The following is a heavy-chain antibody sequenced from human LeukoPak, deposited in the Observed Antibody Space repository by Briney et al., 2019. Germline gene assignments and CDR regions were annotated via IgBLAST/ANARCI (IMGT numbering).Heavy chain of an antibody. CDR1: GYTFTGYY. D-gene: IGHD3-9*01. V-gene: IGHV1-2*02. J-gene: IGHJ6*02. CDR3: ARVDDILTYYGMDV. Sequence: ASVKASCKASGYTFTGYYMHWVRQAPGQGLEWMGWINPNSGGTNYAQKFQGRVTMTRDTSISTAYMELSRLRSDDTAVYYCARVDDILTYYGMDVWGQGTTVTVSS. CDR2: INPNSGGT.